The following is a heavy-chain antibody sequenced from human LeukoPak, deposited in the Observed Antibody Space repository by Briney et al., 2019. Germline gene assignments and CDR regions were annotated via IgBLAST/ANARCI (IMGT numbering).Heavy chain of an antibody. CDR1: GFTFSNAW. CDR3: TTLRSYGYVGY. D-gene: IGHD5-18*01. CDR2: IKSKTDGGTT. J-gene: IGHJ4*02. Sequence: GGSLRLSCAASGFTFSNAWMSWVRQAPGKGLEWVGRIKSKTDGGTTDYAAPVKGRVTISRDDSKNTLYLQMNSLKTEDTAVYYCTTLRSYGYVGYWGQGTLVAVSS. V-gene: IGHV3-15*01.